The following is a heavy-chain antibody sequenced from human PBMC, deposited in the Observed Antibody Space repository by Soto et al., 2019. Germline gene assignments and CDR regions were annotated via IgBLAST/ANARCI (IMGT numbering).Heavy chain of an antibody. Sequence: GGSLRLSCAASGFTFSSYWMSWVRQAPGKGPEWVANKKQDGSEKYYVDTVKDQFTITRDNANNSLYMQMNSLRAEDTAVYYCARDPGIAAADNYWGQGTLVTVSS. CDR2: KKQDGSEK. V-gene: IGHV3-7*01. J-gene: IGHJ4*02. CDR3: ARDPGIAAADNY. D-gene: IGHD6-13*01. CDR1: GFTFSSYW.